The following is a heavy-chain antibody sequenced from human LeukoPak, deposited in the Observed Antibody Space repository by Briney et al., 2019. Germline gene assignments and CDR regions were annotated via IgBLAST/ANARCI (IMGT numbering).Heavy chain of an antibody. J-gene: IGHJ6*02. Sequence: GESLKISCKGSGYSFTSYWIGWVRQMPGKGLEWMGIICPGDSDTRYSPSFQGQVTISADKSISTAYLQWSSLKASDTAMYYCARHGAAGRYYYGMDVWGQGTTVTVSS. V-gene: IGHV5-51*01. D-gene: IGHD6-13*01. CDR3: ARHGAAGRYYYGMDV. CDR1: GYSFTSYW. CDR2: ICPGDSDT.